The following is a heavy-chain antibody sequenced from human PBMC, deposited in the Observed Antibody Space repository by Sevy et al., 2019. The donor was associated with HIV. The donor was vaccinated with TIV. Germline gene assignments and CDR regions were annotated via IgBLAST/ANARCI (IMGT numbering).Heavy chain of an antibody. J-gene: IGHJ4*02. CDR3: ANRAGPIFDN. CDR2: ISDSGGYT. CDR1: GFTFSNYY. D-gene: IGHD6-19*01. V-gene: IGHV3-23*01. Sequence: GGSLRLSCVVSGFTFSNYYMSWVRQAPGKGLEWVSVISDSGGYTSYTDSVKGRFTISRDNSKNTLYLQMNSLRVEDPAIYYCANRAGPIFDNWGQGTLVTVSS.